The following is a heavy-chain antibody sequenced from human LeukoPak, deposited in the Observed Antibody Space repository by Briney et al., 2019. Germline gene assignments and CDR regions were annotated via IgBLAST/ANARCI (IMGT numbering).Heavy chain of an antibody. D-gene: IGHD1-26*01. V-gene: IGHV1-18*01. J-gene: IGHJ6*03. CDR3: ARDLLVTSTVGATPRLYYYYYMDV. Sequence: ASVKVSCKASGYTFTSYGISWVRQAPGQGLEWMGWISAYNGNTNYAQKLQGRVTMTTDTSTSTAYMELRSLRSDDAAVYYCARDLLVTSTVGATPRLYYYYYMDVWGKGTTVTVSS. CDR1: GYTFTSYG. CDR2: ISAYNGNT.